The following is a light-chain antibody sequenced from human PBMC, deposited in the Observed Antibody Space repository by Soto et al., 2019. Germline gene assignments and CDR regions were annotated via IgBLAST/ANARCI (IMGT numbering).Light chain of an antibody. V-gene: IGKV3-20*01. CDR3: QQYDTSPYT. J-gene: IGKJ2*01. Sequence: EIVLTQSPGTLSLSPGERATLSCRASQSVSRSSLAWYYQKPGQAPRLLISGASSRATGIPDRFSGSGSGTDFSLTISRLEPEDFAVYYCQQYDTSPYTFGQGTKLEIK. CDR2: GAS. CDR1: QSVSRSS.